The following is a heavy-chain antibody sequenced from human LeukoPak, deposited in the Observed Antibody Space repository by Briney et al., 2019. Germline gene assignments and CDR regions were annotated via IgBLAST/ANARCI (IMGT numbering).Heavy chain of an antibody. D-gene: IGHD3-9*01. CDR3: ARKGDILTGYYTFDY. CDR1: GGSISSGGYY. J-gene: IGHJ4*02. V-gene: IGHV4-31*03. Sequence: SQTLSLTCTVSGGSISSGGYYWSWIRQHLGKGLEWIGYIYYSGSTYYNPSLKSRVTISVDTSKNQFSLKLSSVTAADTAVYYCARKGDILTGYYTFDYWGQGTLVTVSS. CDR2: IYYSGST.